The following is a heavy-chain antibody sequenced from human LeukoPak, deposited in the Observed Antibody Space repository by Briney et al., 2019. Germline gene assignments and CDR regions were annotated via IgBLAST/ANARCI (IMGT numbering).Heavy chain of an antibody. V-gene: IGHV3-48*03. CDR2: ISTSGSTI. CDR3: ARELHSGDGSGSYFWGLYYYGMDV. CDR1: GSTFSNYE. J-gene: IGHJ6*02. D-gene: IGHD3-10*01. Sequence: PGGSLRLSCAASGSTFSNYEVNWVRQAPGKGLEWVSYISTSGSTIYYADSVKGRFTISRGNSKNTLYLQMNSLRAEDTAVYYCARELHSGDGSGSYFWGLYYYGMDVWGQGTTVTVSS.